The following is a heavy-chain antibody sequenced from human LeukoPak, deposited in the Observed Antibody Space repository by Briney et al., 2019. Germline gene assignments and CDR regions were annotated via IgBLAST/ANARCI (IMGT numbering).Heavy chain of an antibody. CDR1: GYTFTDYY. J-gene: IGHJ4*02. D-gene: IGHD3-22*01. CDR2: INPNSGGT. V-gene: IGHV1-2*02. Sequence: ASVKVSCKASGYTFTDYYMQWVRQAPGQGLEWMGWINPNSGGTNYAQKFQGRVTMTRDTSISTAYMELSRLRSDDTAVYYCARASYYYDSSGYPGYYFDYWGQGTLVTVSS. CDR3: ARASYYYDSSGYPGYYFDY.